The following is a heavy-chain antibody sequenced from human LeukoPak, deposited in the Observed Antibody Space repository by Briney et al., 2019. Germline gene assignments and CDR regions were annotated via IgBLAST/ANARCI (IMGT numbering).Heavy chain of an antibody. V-gene: IGHV1-18*01. CDR1: GYTFTNHY. Sequence: ASEKVSCKASGYTFTNHYISWVRQAPGQGLEWMGWISGYNGKTKYAQKLQDRVTMTTDTSTTTAYMELRSLTSDDTAVYYCARAGAVVDNWFVPWGQGTLVTVSS. CDR3: ARAGAVVDNWFVP. J-gene: IGHJ5*02. D-gene: IGHD2-15*01. CDR2: ISGYNGKT.